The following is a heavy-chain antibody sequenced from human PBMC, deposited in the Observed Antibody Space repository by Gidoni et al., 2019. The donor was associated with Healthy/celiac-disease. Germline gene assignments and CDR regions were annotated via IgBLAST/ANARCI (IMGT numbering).Heavy chain of an antibody. D-gene: IGHD3-9*01. CDR2: IYYSGST. CDR3: ARGESGLRYFDWLIDY. J-gene: IGHJ4*02. Sequence: QVQLQESGPGLVKPSETLSLTCTVSGGSVSSGSSYWSWIRQPPGKGLEWIGYIYYSGSTNYNPSLKSRVTISVDTSKNQFSLKLSSVTAADTAVYYCARGESGLRYFDWLIDYWGQGTLVTVSS. CDR1: GGSVSSGSSY. V-gene: IGHV4-61*01.